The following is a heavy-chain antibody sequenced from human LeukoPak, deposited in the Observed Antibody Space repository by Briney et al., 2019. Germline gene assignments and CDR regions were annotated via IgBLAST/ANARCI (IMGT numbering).Heavy chain of an antibody. J-gene: IGHJ4*02. Sequence: SETLSLTCAVYGVSFSGYYWSWIRQPPGKGLEWIGEINHSGSTNYNPSLKSRVTISVDTSKNQFSLKLSSVTAADTAVYYCARGGGCSSTSCYDDYWGQGTLVTVSS. V-gene: IGHV4-34*01. CDR1: GVSFSGYY. D-gene: IGHD2-2*01. CDR3: ARGGGCSSTSCYDDY. CDR2: INHSGST.